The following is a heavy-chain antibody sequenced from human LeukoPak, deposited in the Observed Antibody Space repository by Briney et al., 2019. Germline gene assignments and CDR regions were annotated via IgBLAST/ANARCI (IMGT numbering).Heavy chain of an antibody. CDR2: IKQDGSET. V-gene: IGHV3-7*01. D-gene: IGHD1-26*01. CDR1: GFTFRSYW. CDR3: ARDGELGSPADAFDI. Sequence: GGSLRLSCAASGFTFRSYWMTWVRQYPGKGLEWVANIKQDGSETYYADSVKGRFTISRDNAKRSLYLQMNSLRTEDTAVYYCARDGELGSPADAFDIWGQGTMVTVSS. J-gene: IGHJ3*02.